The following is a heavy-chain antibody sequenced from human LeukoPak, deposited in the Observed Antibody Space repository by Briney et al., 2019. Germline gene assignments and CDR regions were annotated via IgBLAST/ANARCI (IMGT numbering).Heavy chain of an antibody. V-gene: IGHV3-74*01. CDR1: GFTFRTYA. CDR3: ARHLNYYLDY. J-gene: IGHJ4*02. CDR2: ISSDGSIT. D-gene: IGHD3-10*01. Sequence: GGSVRLSCAASGFTFRTYAMHWVRQAPGKGLVWVSRISSDGSITGYADSVKGRFTISRDNAKNTLYLQMNSLRAEDTAVYYCARHLNYYLDYWGQGTLVTVSS.